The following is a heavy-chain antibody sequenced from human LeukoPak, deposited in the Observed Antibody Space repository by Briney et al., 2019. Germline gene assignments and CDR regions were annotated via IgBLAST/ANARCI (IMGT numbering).Heavy chain of an antibody. Sequence: GGSLRLSCAASGFTFYNYWMHWVRQAPGKGLEWISRINNPGSSATYADALKGRFTMSRDSGKNMVHLQMDGLRADDTAIYYCARTYCSPTSCFSIAFDLWGQGTMVTVSS. J-gene: IGHJ3*01. CDR1: GFTFYNYW. CDR2: INNPGSSA. D-gene: IGHD2-2*01. CDR3: ARTYCSPTSCFSIAFDL. V-gene: IGHV3-74*03.